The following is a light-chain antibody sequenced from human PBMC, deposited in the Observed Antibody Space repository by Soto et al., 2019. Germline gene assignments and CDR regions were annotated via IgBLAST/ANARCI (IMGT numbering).Light chain of an antibody. CDR1: QSVSIY. Sequence: EIVLTQSPATLSLSPGERATLSCRASQSVSIYLSWYQQQPGQAPRLLIYDASNRATGIPTRFSGSGSGTDFTLTIRSLESEDVAVYYCQQRSNWPGTFGQGTKLEIK. V-gene: IGKV3-11*01. CDR2: DAS. CDR3: QQRSNWPGT. J-gene: IGKJ2*01.